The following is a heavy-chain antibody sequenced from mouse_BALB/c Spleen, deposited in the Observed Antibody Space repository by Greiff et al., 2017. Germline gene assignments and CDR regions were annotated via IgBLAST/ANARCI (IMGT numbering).Heavy chain of an antibody. D-gene: IGHD2-4*01. V-gene: IGHV1-80*01. J-gene: IGHJ4*01. CDR3: AKEASMITSYYAMDY. CDR1: GYAFSSYW. Sequence: QVHVKQSGAELVRPGSSVKISCKASGYAFSSYWMNWVKQRPGQGLEWIGQIYPGDGDTNYNGKFKGKATLTADKSSSTAYMQLSSLTSEDSAVYFCAKEASMITSYYAMDYWGQGTSVTVSS. CDR2: IYPGDGDT.